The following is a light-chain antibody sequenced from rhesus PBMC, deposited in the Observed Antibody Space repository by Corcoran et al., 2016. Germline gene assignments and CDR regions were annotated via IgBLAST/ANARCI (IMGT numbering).Light chain of an antibody. Sequence: DIQMTQSPSSLSASVGDKVTITCRASQGISSWLAWYQQQPGKTPKLRIYKASSLQSGVPSRFSGSRDGTDFTLTIISLQPEDFATYYCLQYISSPYSFGQGTKVEIK. CDR1: QGISSW. CDR2: KAS. V-gene: IGKV1-22*01. J-gene: IGKJ2*01. CDR3: LQYISSPYS.